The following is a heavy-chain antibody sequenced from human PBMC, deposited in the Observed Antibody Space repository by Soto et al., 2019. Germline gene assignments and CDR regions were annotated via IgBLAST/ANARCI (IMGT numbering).Heavy chain of an antibody. V-gene: IGHV4-30-4*08. CDR3: ARGRYCLTGRCFPNWFDS. CDR2: IYKSATT. Sequence: PSETLSLTCSVSGDSISTVDYFWAWIRQPPGQALEYIGYIYKSATTYYNPSFESRVAISVDTSKSQFSLNVTSVTAADTAVYFCARGRYCLTGRCFPNWFDSWGQGALVTSPQ. J-gene: IGHJ5*01. D-gene: IGHD7-27*01. CDR1: GDSISTVDYF.